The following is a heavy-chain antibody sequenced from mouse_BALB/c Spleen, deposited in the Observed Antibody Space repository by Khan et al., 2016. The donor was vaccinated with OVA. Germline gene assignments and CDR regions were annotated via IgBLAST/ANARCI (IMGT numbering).Heavy chain of an antibody. CDR2: ISYSGNT. D-gene: IGHD1-1*01. CDR1: GYSITSDYA. J-gene: IGHJ2*01. CDR3: ARVYGGDCDY. V-gene: IGHV3-2*02. Sequence: EVQLQESGPGLVKPSQSLSLTCTVTGYSITSDYAWNWIRQFPGSKLEWMGFISYSGNTNYNPSLKSRYTITRDTSKNQFFLQVNSVTIEDTAAYYCARVYGGDCDYWGQGTTLTVSS.